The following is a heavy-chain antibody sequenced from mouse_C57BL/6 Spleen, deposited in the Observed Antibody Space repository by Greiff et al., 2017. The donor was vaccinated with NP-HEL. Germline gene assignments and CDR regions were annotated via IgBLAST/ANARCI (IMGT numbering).Heavy chain of an antibody. D-gene: IGHD2-1*01. CDR3: ARDGNYGAGTFYAMDY. CDR2: IDPSDSYT. Sequence: VQLQQPGAELVMPGASVKLSCKASGYTFTSYWMHWVKQRPGQGLEWIGEIDPSDSYTNYNQKFKGKSTLTVDKSSSTAYMQLSSLTSEDSAVYYCARDGNYGAGTFYAMDYWGQGTSVTVSS. CDR1: GYTFTSYW. J-gene: IGHJ4*01. V-gene: IGHV1-69*01.